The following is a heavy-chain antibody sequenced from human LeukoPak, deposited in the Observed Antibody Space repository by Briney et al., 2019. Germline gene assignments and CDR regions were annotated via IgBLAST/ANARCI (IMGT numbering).Heavy chain of an antibody. CDR3: AKLGATVGYSPIDY. CDR1: GYTFTNYY. D-gene: IGHD1-26*01. Sequence: ASVKVSCEASGYTFTNYYMHWVRQAPGQGLEWMGITNPSGGSTSYAQKFQGRVTMTRDTSTSTVYMEMSSLRSDDTAVYYCAKLGATVGYSPIDYWGQGTLVTVSS. CDR2: TNPSGGST. J-gene: IGHJ4*02. V-gene: IGHV1-46*01.